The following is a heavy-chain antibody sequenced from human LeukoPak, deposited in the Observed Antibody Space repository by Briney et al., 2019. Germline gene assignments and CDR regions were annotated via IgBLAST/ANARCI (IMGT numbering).Heavy chain of an antibody. CDR3: AKDLLSGWYYFDY. Sequence: GGSLRLSCAASGFSFSTYEFHWVRHAPGKGLEWVSYISASGQTIYYADSVRGRFTISRDNAKNSLYLQMSGLRAEDTAIYYCAKDLLSGWYYFDYWGQGTLVTVSS. D-gene: IGHD6-19*01. J-gene: IGHJ4*02. CDR2: ISASGQTI. V-gene: IGHV3-48*03. CDR1: GFSFSTYE.